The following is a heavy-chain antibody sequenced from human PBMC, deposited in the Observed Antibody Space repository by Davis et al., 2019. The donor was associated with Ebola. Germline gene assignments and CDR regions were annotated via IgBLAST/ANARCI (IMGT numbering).Heavy chain of an antibody. V-gene: IGHV3-69-1*01. J-gene: IGHJ5*02. Sequence: GGSLRLSCAASGFTVSSNYMSWVRQAPGKGLEWVSTLGTSADTYYADSVKGRFTSSGDNAKNSLYLQMNSLRAEDTAVYCCARGGFITELRWFDLWGQGTLVTVSS. CDR1: GFTVSSNY. D-gene: IGHD3-10*01. CDR2: LGTSADT. CDR3: ARGGFITELRWFDL.